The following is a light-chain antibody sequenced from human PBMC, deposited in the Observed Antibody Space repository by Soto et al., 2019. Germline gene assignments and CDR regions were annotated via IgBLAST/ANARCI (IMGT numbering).Light chain of an antibody. V-gene: IGKV1-39*01. Sequence: DIQMTQSPSSLSASVGDRVTITCRTSQAINNYLNWYRQKPGKVPEVLIYGASSLQDGVSSRFTGSASRTYFTLTICSLQPEDFATYYCQQVYDFPHTFGQGTKVEV. CDR2: GAS. CDR1: QAINNY. J-gene: IGKJ2*01. CDR3: QQVYDFPHT.